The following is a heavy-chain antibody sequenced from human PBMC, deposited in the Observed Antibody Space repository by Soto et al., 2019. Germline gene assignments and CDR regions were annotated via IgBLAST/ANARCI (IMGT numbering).Heavy chain of an antibody. D-gene: IGHD2-2*01. CDR1: GGSISTYY. CDR3: ARGKYCSSTSCYSFDP. Sequence: PSETLSLTCTVSGGSISTYYWSWIRQPPGKGLEWIGYISYSGSTNYSPSLKSRVTISVDTSKNQFSLKLSSVTAADTAVYYCARGKYCSSTSCYSFDPWGQGTLVTVSS. J-gene: IGHJ5*02. CDR2: ISYSGST. V-gene: IGHV4-59*01.